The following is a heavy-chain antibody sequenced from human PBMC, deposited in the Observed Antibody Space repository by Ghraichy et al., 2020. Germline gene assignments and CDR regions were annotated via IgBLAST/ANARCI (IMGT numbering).Heavy chain of an antibody. CDR2: IRYDGTNK. Sequence: GGSLRLSCAASGFTFSSYGMHWVRQAPGKGLEWVAFIRYDGTNKYYGDSVKGRFTISRDNSKDTVYLQMNSLRPEDTAVYYCAKGQYYYDRSGSPHWGQGTLVTVSS. D-gene: IGHD3-22*01. CDR1: GFTFSSYG. J-gene: IGHJ4*02. V-gene: IGHV3-30*02. CDR3: AKGQYYYDRSGSPH.